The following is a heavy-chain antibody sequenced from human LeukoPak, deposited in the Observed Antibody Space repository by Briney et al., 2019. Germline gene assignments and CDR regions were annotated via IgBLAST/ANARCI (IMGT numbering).Heavy chain of an antibody. CDR1: GFTFSSYS. V-gene: IGHV3-21*01. CDR2: ISSSSSYI. D-gene: IGHD6-6*01. CDR3: ARGLLQLAGFDY. Sequence: GGSLRLSCAASGFTFSSYSMNWVRQAPGKGLEWVSSISSSSSYIYYADSVKGRFTISRDNAKNSLYLQMNSLRAEDTAVYYCARGLLQLAGFDYRGQGTLVTVSS. J-gene: IGHJ4*02.